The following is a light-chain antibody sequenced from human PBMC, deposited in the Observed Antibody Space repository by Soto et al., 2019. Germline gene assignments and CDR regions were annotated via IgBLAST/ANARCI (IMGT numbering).Light chain of an antibody. Sequence: EIVLTQSPATLSLSPGERATLSCRASQSVSSYLAWYQQKPGQAPRLLIFGASNRATGIPARFSGSGSGTDFTLTISGREPADFAVYYCQQRSNWPWTFGQGTKVDIK. CDR3: QQRSNWPWT. J-gene: IGKJ1*01. V-gene: IGKV3-11*01. CDR1: QSVSSY. CDR2: GAS.